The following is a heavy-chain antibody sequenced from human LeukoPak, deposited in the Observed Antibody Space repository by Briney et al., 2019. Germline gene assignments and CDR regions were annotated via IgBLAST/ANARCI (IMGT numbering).Heavy chain of an antibody. CDR3: ARDPQTIAAGGTLDY. Sequence: GGSLRLSCAASGFSFSSYVMHWVRQAPGKGLEWVAIISYDGRSKYYADSVKGRFTISRDNSKNTLYLQMNSLRTEDTAVYYCARDPQTIAAGGTLDYWGQGTLVTVSS. V-gene: IGHV3-30*01. CDR2: ISYDGRSK. CDR1: GFSFSSYV. J-gene: IGHJ4*02. D-gene: IGHD6-13*01.